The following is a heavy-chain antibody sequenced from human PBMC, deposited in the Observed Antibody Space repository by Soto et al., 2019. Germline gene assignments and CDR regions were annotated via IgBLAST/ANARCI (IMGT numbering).Heavy chain of an antibody. J-gene: IGHJ4*02. Sequence: EVQLVESGGGLVQPGGSLRLSCAASGFTFSDHHMDWVRQAPGKGLEWVGRARNKANSSTTAYAATVKGRFTISRDDSENSLSLQMNSPKPADTAVYSYARLMGTSSDLWGQGTLVIVSS. CDR3: ARLMGTSSDL. D-gene: IGHD2-8*01. CDR1: GFTFSDHH. CDR2: ARNKANSSTT. V-gene: IGHV3-72*01.